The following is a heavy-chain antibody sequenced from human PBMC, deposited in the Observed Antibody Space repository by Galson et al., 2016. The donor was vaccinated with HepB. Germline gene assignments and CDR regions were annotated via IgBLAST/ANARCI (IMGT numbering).Heavy chain of an antibody. J-gene: IGHJ4*02. D-gene: IGHD6-13*01. CDR1: GYTFTNNC. CDR2: ISAHSGNT. Sequence: SVKVSCKASGYTFTNNCISWVRQAPGQGLEWMGWISAHSGNTNYAQKFQGRLTLTKDTSASTVYMELRSLRFDDTAMYYCARDRDAALDYWGQGALVTVSS. V-gene: IGHV1-18*01. CDR3: ARDRDAALDY.